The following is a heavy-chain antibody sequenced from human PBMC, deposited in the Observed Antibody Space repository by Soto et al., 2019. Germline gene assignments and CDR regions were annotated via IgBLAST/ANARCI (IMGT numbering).Heavy chain of an antibody. V-gene: IGHV3-33*01. Sequence: GESLKISCAASGFTFSSYGMHWVRQAPGKGLEWVAVIWYDGSNKYYADSVKGRFTISRDNSKNTLYLQMNRLRAEDTAVYYCARDLRRDIIHGGYCDYWGQGTLVTVSS. CDR3: ARDLRRDIIHGGYCDY. J-gene: IGHJ4*02. CDR1: GFTFSSYG. CDR2: IWYDGSNK. D-gene: IGHD3-3*01.